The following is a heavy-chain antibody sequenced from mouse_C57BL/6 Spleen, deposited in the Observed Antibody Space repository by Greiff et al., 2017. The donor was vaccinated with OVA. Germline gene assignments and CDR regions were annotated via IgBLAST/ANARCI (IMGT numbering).Heavy chain of an antibody. CDR1: GYTFTSYW. Sequence: QVQLQQPGAELVMPGASVKLSCKASGYTFTSYWMHWVKQRPGQGLEWIGEIDPSDSYTNYNQKFKGKSTLTVDKSSSTAYMQLSSLTSEDSAVYYCASNYYGSSPDWYFDVWGTGTTVTVSS. J-gene: IGHJ1*03. V-gene: IGHV1-69*01. CDR2: IDPSDSYT. D-gene: IGHD1-1*01. CDR3: ASNYYGSSPDWYFDV.